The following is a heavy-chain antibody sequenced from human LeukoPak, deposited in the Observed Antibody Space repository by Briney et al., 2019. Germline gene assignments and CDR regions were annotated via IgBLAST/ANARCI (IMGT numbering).Heavy chain of an antibody. V-gene: IGHV3-9*03. Sequence: GGSLRLLCAASGFTFDVYAMHCVRQAPGKGLECLSGFSWNSGSIGYADSVKGRFTISRDNAKNSLYLQMNSLRAEDMALYYCATDIDGSGPPDAFDIWGQGTMVTVSS. CDR2: FSWNSGSI. CDR3: ATDIDGSGPPDAFDI. D-gene: IGHD3-10*01. J-gene: IGHJ3*02. CDR1: GFTFDVYA.